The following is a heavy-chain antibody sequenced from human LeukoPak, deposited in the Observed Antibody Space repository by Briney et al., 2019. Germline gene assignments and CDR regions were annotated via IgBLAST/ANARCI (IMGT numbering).Heavy chain of an antibody. D-gene: IGHD3-22*01. CDR3: TTEENYYDSSGYYYGDAFDI. J-gene: IGHJ3*02. CDR1: GFTFSNAW. V-gene: IGHV3-15*01. Sequence: GGSLRLSCAASGFTFSNAWMSWVRQAPGKGLEWVGRIKSKTDGWTTDYAAPVKGRFTISRDDSKNTLYLQMNSLKTEDTAVYYCTTEENYYDSSGYYYGDAFDIWGQGTMVTVSS. CDR2: IKSKTDGWTT.